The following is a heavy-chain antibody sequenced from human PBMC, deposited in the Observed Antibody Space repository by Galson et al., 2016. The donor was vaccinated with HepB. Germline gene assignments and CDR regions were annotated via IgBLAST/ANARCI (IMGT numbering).Heavy chain of an antibody. CDR3: VRDSQINWFYL. CDR1: GDSISGSAYY. J-gene: IGHJ5*02. CDR2: VSYTGGT. Sequence: ETLSLTCSVSGDSISGSAYYWGWIRQPPGKGLEWIGTVSYTGGTSYNPSLKSRVAISVDTTKNHFSLELTSVTAADTAVYFCVRDSQINWFYLWGQGTRVTVSS. V-gene: IGHV4-39*02.